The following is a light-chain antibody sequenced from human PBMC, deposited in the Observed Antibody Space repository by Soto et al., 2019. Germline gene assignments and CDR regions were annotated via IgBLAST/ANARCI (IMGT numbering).Light chain of an antibody. CDR3: QQSYSIPIT. CDR1: QSIGIY. Sequence: DIQMPQSPSSLSASVGDRVTITCRATQSIGIYLNWYQHKPGKAPKLLIYAASTLKSGVPSGFSGSGSGTAFTLTISSLQPEDFATYYCQQSYSIPITFGQGTRLEIK. V-gene: IGKV1-39*01. J-gene: IGKJ5*01. CDR2: AAS.